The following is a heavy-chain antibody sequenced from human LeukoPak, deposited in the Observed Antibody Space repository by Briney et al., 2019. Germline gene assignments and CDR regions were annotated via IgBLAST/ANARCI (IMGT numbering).Heavy chain of an antibody. Sequence: PGGSLRLSCAASGFTVSNNYMTWVRQAPGKGLEWVSLIYSGGSTYYADSVKGRFTISRDNSKNTLYLQVNSLRAEDTAVYYCAKASEVHLTALFDYWGQGTLVTVSS. CDR3: AKASEVHLTALFDY. CDR1: GFTVSNNY. D-gene: IGHD1-14*01. J-gene: IGHJ4*02. V-gene: IGHV3-53*01. CDR2: IYSGGST.